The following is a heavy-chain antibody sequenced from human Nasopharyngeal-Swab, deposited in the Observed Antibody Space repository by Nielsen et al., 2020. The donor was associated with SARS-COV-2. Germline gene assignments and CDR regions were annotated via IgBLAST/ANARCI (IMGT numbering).Heavy chain of an antibody. V-gene: IGHV4-4*02. CDR3: ARGGFSGSYSPYYYYGMDV. J-gene: IGHJ6*02. Sequence: WIRQPPGKGLEWIGEIYHSGSTNYNPSLKSRVTISVDKSKNQFSLKLSSATAADTAVYYCARGGFSGSYSPYYYYGMDVWGQGTTGTVSS. D-gene: IGHD3-10*01. CDR2: IYHSGST.